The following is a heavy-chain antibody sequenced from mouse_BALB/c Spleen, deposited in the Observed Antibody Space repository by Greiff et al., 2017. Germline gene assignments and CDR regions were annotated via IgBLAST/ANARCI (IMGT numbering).Heavy chain of an antibody. J-gene: IGHJ4*01. CDR1: GYTFTSYV. Sequence: VQLQQSGPELVKPGASVKMSCKASGYTFTSYVMHWVKQKPGQGLEWIGYINPYNDGTKYNEKFKGKATLTSDKSSSTAYMELSSLTSEDSAVYYGARSGGRGDYYAMDYWGQGTSVTVSS. CDR3: ARSGGRGDYYAMDY. V-gene: IGHV1-14*01. D-gene: IGHD3-1*01. CDR2: INPYNDGT.